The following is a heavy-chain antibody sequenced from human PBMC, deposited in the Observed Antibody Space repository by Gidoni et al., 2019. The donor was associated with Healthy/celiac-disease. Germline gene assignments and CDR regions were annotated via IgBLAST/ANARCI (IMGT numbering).Heavy chain of an antibody. Sequence: QLQLQESGPGLVKPSETLSLTCTVSGGSISSSSYYWGWIRQPPGKGLEWIGSIYYSGSTYYNPSLKSRVTISVDTSKNQFSLKLSSVTAADTAVYYCARQDRSDDYGDFPPYYYYYGMDVWGQGTTVTVSS. J-gene: IGHJ6*02. CDR1: GGSISSSSYY. CDR2: IYYSGST. CDR3: ARQDRSDDYGDFPPYYYYYGMDV. D-gene: IGHD4-17*01. V-gene: IGHV4-39*01.